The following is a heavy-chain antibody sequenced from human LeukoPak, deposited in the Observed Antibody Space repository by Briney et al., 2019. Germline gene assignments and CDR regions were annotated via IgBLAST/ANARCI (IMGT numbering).Heavy chain of an antibody. CDR2: INPNSGGT. J-gene: IGHJ5*02. D-gene: IGHD2-15*01. CDR1: GYTFTGYY. V-gene: IGHV1-2*02. CDR3: ARVNFRYCSGGSFEGCNWFDP. Sequence: ASVKVSCKASGYTFTGYYMHWVRQAPGQGLEWMGWINPNSGGTNYAQKFQGRVTMTRDTSISTAYMELSRLRSDDTAVYYCARVNFRYCSGGSFEGCNWFDPWGQGTLVTVSS.